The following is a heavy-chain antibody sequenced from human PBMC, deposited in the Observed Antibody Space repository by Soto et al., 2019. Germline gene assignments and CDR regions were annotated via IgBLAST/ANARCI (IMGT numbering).Heavy chain of an antibody. Sequence: PGGSLRLSCAASGFTFSSYWMSWVRQAPGKGLEWVAVISSDGSNKYYADSVKGRFTISRDNSKNTLYLQMNSLRIEDTAVYYCTKDRATHRNYWGQGTLVTVS. CDR2: ISSDGSNK. J-gene: IGHJ4*02. V-gene: IGHV3-30*18. CDR1: GFTFSSYW. D-gene: IGHD5-12*01. CDR3: TKDRATHRNY.